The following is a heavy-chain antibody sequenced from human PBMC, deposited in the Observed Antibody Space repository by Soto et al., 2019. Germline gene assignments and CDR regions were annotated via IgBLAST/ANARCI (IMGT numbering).Heavy chain of an antibody. J-gene: IGHJ3*02. Sequence: TGGSLRLSCAASGFTFSSCAMHWVRQAPGKGLEWVAVISYDGSNKYYADSVKGRFTISRDNSKNTLYLQMNSLRAEDTAVYYCARDYSSGWYGAFDIWGQGTMVTVSS. D-gene: IGHD6-19*01. CDR2: ISYDGSNK. CDR3: ARDYSSGWYGAFDI. V-gene: IGHV3-30-3*01. CDR1: GFTFSSCA.